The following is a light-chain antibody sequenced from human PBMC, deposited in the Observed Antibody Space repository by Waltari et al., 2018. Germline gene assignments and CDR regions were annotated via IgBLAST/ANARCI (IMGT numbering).Light chain of an antibody. J-gene: IGKJ4*01. CDR1: QSVSSSY. CDR2: GVS. Sequence: EIVLTQSPGTLSLSPGERATLSCRASQSVSSSYLAWYQQKPGQAPRLLIYGVSSRATGIPDRFSGSGSGTDFTLTISRLEPEDFAVYYCQQYGSSPQVTFGGGTKVEIK. V-gene: IGKV3-20*01. CDR3: QQYGSSPQVT.